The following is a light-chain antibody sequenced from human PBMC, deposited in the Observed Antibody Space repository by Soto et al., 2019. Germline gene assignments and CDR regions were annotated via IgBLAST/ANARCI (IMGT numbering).Light chain of an antibody. CDR1: SSNVGSYNF. V-gene: IGLV2-23*01. J-gene: IGLJ1*01. CDR2: EGS. CDR3: CSYAGSSTYV. Sequence: QSALTQPASVSGSPGQSITISCTGTSSNVGSYNFVSWYQQHPGKAPKLIIYEGSKRPSGVSNRFSGSKSGNTASLTISVLQAEDEADYYCCSYAGSSTYVFGTGTKLTVL.